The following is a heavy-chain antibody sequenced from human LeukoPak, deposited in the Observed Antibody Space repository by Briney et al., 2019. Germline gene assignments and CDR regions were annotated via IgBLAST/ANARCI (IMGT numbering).Heavy chain of an antibody. V-gene: IGHV1-24*01. Sequence: ASVKVSCKVSGNSVTEVAIHWVRQTPGEGLEWMGGFHPKDADMIYAQKFRGRVTMSQDTSTDTVYMELSSLRSEDTAIYYCAIVQFTPVACYFNYLEVWGQGNPV. D-gene: IGHD4-23*01. CDR2: FHPKDADM. J-gene: IGHJ6*03. CDR1: GNSVTEVA. CDR3: AIVQFTPVACYFNYLEV.